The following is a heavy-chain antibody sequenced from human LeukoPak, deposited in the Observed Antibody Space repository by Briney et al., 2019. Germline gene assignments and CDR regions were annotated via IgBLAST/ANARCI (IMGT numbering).Heavy chain of an antibody. CDR3: ARSPSFVDTAMVDAFDI. D-gene: IGHD5-18*01. CDR1: GYTFTSYY. CDR2: INPSGGST. J-gene: IGHJ3*02. Sequence: ASVKVSCKASGYTFTSYYMHWVRQAPGQGLEWMGIINPSGGSTSYAQKFQGRVTMTRDMSTSTVYMELSSLRSEDTAVYYCARSPSFVDTAMVDAFDIWGQGTVVTVSS. V-gene: IGHV1-46*01.